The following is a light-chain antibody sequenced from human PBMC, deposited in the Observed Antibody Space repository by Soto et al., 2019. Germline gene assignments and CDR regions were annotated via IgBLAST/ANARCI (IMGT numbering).Light chain of an antibody. CDR3: QQYDNWPLT. V-gene: IGKV3-15*01. CDR1: QSVRSN. Sequence: EIVITQSPSTLSVSPGEGATLSCRASQSVRSNLAWYQQKPGQSPRLLIYGASTRATGIPDRFSGSGSGTDFTLTISRLEPEDFAVYYCQQYDNWPLTFGGGTKVDI. J-gene: IGKJ4*01. CDR2: GAS.